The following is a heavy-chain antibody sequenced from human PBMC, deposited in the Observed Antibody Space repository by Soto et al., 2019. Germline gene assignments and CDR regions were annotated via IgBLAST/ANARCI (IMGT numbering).Heavy chain of an antibody. J-gene: IGHJ2*01. V-gene: IGHV3-30*03. CDR1: GFDFSTFG. Sequence: QVQLVESGGGVVQPGRSLRLSCAASGFDFSTFGMHWVRQAPGKGLAWVAVTSYDGGHKYYADSVKCRFTISRDNCKNTLYLHIKSLRVEDTAVYYCATAPPPSTDGNTDGYFDLWGRGNQVTVS. CDR3: ATAPPPSTDGNTDGYFDL. D-gene: IGHD2-8*02. CDR2: TSYDGGHK.